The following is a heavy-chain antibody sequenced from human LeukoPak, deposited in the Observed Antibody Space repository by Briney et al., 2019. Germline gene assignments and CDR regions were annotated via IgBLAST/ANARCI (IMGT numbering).Heavy chain of an antibody. CDR3: TRYSARTDY. D-gene: IGHD5-18*01. Sequence: GGSLRLSCTSSGFTFGTYAVSWFRQAPGKGLEWVAFIRSKTFGGTTEYAASVEGRFTISRDDSKSIAYLQMNSLKTEDTAVYYCTRYSARTDYWGQGTLVTVSS. CDR1: GFTFGTYA. CDR2: IRSKTFGGTT. V-gene: IGHV3-49*03. J-gene: IGHJ4*02.